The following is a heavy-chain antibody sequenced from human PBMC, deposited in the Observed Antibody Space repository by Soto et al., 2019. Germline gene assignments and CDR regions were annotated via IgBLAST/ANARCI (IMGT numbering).Heavy chain of an antibody. D-gene: IGHD3-3*01. CDR1: GGSISPYY. V-gene: IGHV4-59*01. J-gene: IGHJ4*02. Sequence: SETLSLTCTVSGGSISPYYWSWIRQSPGKGLEWIGYIYYSGSTNYNPSLKSRVTISVDTSKNQFSLKVNSVTAADTAVYFCARGSSRITIFGVVISDFDYWGQGTMVTVFS. CDR3: ARGSSRITIFGVVISDFDY. CDR2: IYYSGST.